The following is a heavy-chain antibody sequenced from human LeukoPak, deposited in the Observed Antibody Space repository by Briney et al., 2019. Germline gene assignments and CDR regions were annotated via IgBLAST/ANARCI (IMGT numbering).Heavy chain of an antibody. J-gene: IGHJ4*02. CDR2: ISYDGSNK. V-gene: IGHV3-30*04. D-gene: IGHD3-9*01. CDR1: GFTFSSYA. Sequence: PGRSLRLSCAASGFTFSSYAMHWVRQAPGKGLEWVAVISYDGSNKYYADSVKGRFTISRDNSKNTLYLQMNSLRAEDTAVYYCARDGILRYFDCLFDWGGRGPLVTVSS. CDR3: ARDGILRYFDCLFDW.